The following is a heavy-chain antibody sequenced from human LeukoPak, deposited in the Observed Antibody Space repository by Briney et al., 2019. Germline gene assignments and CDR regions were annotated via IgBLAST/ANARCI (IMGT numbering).Heavy chain of an antibody. V-gene: IGHV3-30*02. Sequence: GESLRLSCAASGFTFSSYGMHWVRQAPGKGLEWVAFIRYDGSNKYYADSVKGRFTISRDNSKNTLYLQMNSLRAEDTAVYYCAKESMTTVTTFDYWGQGTLVTVSS. D-gene: IGHD4-17*01. J-gene: IGHJ4*02. CDR1: GFTFSSYG. CDR3: AKESMTTVTTFDY. CDR2: IRYDGSNK.